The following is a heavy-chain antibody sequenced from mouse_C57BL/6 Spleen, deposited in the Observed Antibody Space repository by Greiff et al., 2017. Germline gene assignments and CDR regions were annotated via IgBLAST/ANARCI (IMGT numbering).Heavy chain of an antibody. CDR2: INPSTGGT. V-gene: IGHV1-42*01. J-gene: IGHJ3*01. Sequence: VQLQQSGPGLVKPGASVKISCKASGYSFTGYYMNWVKQSPEKSLEWIGEINPSTGGTTYNQKFKAKATLTVDKSSSTAYMQLKSLTSEDSAVYYCARGGYDYDRLFAYWGQGTLVTVSA. D-gene: IGHD2-4*01. CDR3: ARGGYDYDRLFAY. CDR1: GYSFTGYY.